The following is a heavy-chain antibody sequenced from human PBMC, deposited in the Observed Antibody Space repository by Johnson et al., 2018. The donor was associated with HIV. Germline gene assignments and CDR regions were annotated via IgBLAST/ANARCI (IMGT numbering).Heavy chain of an antibody. J-gene: IGHJ3*02. CDR3: AKGGLGHTDAFDI. CDR2: ISWNSGSI. V-gene: IGHV3-9*01. CDR1: GFTFDDYD. D-gene: IGHD6-19*01. Sequence: VESGGSVVRPRGSLRLSCVGSGFTFDDYDMHWVRQVPGKGLEWVSAISWNSGSIGYAGSVKGRFSISRDNSKNSLYLQMNSLRSEDTALYYCAKGGLGHTDAFDIWGQGTMVTVSS.